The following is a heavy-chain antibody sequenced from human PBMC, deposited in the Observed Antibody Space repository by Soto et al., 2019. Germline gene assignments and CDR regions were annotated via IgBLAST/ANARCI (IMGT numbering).Heavy chain of an antibody. CDR2: IYYSGSS. CDR1: GGSLSTFY. V-gene: IGHV4-59*08. CDR3: ARPHSSGSYYRAFDI. D-gene: IGHD3-10*01. J-gene: IGHJ3*02. Sequence: SETLSLTCTVSGGSLSTFYWSWLRQPPGKGLEWIGFIYYSGSSNYNPSLSSRITMSIDTTKNQFTLKVNSVTAADSAVYYCARPHSSGSYYRAFDIWGQGTMVTVSS.